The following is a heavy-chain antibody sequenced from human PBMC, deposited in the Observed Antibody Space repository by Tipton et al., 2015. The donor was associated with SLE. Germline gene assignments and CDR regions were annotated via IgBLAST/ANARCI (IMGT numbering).Heavy chain of an antibody. J-gene: IGHJ4*02. CDR1: GGSFSGYY. D-gene: IGHD6-6*01. CDR3: ARLAGRRFPFDS. CDR2: INHSGST. V-gene: IGHV4-34*01. Sequence: TLSLTCAVYGGSFSGYYWSWIRQPPGKGLEWIGEINHSGSTNYNPSLKSRVTISADTSKNQFSLKLSSVTAADTAVYFCARLAGRRFPFDSWGQGTLVTVSS.